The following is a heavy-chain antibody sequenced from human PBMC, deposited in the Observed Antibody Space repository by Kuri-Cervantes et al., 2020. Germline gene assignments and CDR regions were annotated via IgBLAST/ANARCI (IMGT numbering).Heavy chain of an antibody. D-gene: IGHD2-8*01. CDR1: GGSFSGYY. V-gene: IGHV4-34*01. CDR3: ARGPVVYEFDP. CDR2: INHSGST. Sequence: SETLSLTCAVYGGSFSGYYWSWIRQPPGKGLEWIGEINHSGSTNYNPSLKSRVTISVDTSKNHFSLKLSSVTGADTAVYYCARGPVVYEFDPWGQGTLVTVSS. J-gene: IGHJ5*02.